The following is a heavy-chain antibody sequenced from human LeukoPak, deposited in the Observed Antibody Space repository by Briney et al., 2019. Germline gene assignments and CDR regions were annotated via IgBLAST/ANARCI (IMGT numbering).Heavy chain of an antibody. CDR3: AKIIVAAGTNY. Sequence: PGGSLRLSCAASGFTFSSYWMSWVRQAPGKGLEWVANIKEDGSAKYSVDSVKGRFTISRDNAKNTLYLQMNSLRVEDTAVYYCAKIIVAAGTNYWGQGTLVTVSS. J-gene: IGHJ4*02. D-gene: IGHD6-13*01. CDR2: IKEDGSAK. V-gene: IGHV3-7*05. CDR1: GFTFSSYW.